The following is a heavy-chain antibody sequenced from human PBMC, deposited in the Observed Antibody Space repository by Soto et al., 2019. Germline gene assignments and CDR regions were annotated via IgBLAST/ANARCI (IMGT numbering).Heavy chain of an antibody. CDR1: GGTFSKFA. J-gene: IGHJ4*02. D-gene: IGHD3-22*01. Sequence: QVQLVQSGAEVRKPGSSVKVSCKASGGTFSKFALSWVRQAPGQGLEWMGGIIPMFGKANYAQKFQGRLTIAADESTSSGDMELRGLISEDTAVYYCARDGTLHDGCAYYYLYWGQGTLVTVSS. CDR3: ARDGTLHDGCAYYYLY. CDR2: IIPMFGKA. V-gene: IGHV1-69*12.